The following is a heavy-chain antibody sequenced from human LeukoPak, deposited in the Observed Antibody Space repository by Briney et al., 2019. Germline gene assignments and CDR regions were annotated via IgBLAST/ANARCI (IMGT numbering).Heavy chain of an antibody. Sequence: SETLSLTCTVSGGSISSYYWSWIRQPPGKGLEWIGYIYYSGSTNCNPSLKSRVTISVDTSKNQFSLKLSSVTAADTAVYYCARGTRLVPFDYWGQGTLVTVSS. CDR1: GGSISSYY. CDR2: IYYSGST. D-gene: IGHD3-9*01. CDR3: ARGTRLVPFDY. V-gene: IGHV4-59*01. J-gene: IGHJ4*02.